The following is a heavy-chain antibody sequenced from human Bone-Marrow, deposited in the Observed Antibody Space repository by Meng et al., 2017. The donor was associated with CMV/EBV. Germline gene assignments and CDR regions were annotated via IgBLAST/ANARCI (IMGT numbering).Heavy chain of an antibody. D-gene: IGHD3-10*01. CDR3: ARVSPTRGGDY. V-gene: IGHV4-39*07. Sequence: SETLSLTCTVSGGSISSSSYYWSWIRQPPGKGLEWIGEINHSGSTNYNPSLKSRVTISVDTSKNQFSLKLSSVTAADTAVYYCARVSPTRGGDYWGQGTLVTVSS. CDR2: INHSGST. CDR1: GGSISSSSYY. J-gene: IGHJ4*02.